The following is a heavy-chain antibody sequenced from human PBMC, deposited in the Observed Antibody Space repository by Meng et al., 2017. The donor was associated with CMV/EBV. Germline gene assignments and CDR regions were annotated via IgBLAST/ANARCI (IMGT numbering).Heavy chain of an antibody. J-gene: IGHJ6*02. D-gene: IGHD3-3*01. Sequence: GGPLRLSCAASGFTFSRYAMHWFRQAPGKGLEWVAVISYDGSNKYYADSVKGRFTIPRDNSKNTLYLQMNSLRAEDTAVYYWARDGSDFWRGYFSPYYYYGMDVWGQGTTVTVSS. CDR2: ISYDGSNK. CDR3: ARDGSDFWRGYFSPYYYYGMDV. CDR1: GFTFSRYA. V-gene: IGHV3-30-3*01.